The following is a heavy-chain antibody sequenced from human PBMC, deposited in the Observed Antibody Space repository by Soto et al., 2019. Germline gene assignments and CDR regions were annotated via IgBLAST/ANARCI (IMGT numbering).Heavy chain of an antibody. J-gene: IGHJ6*02. D-gene: IGHD6-19*01. CDR2: INTGNGNT. V-gene: IGHV1-3*04. CDR1: GYNFSTYA. CDR3: APVALFYHLDNVMVV. Sequence: APVKVSCKASGYNFSTYALLWVRQAPGQRLEWMGWINTGNGNTKYSQKFQGRVTMTRDTSASTDYMELSRLRSEGTAVYYCAPVALFYHLDNVMVVLRQGSTFTAFS.